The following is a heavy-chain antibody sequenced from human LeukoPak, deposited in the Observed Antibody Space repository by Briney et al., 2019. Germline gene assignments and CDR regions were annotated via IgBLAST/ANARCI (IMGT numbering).Heavy chain of an antibody. V-gene: IGHV3-66*01. Sequence: GGALRLSCAASGFTVSSSYMSWVRQAPGKGLEGVSVIFSGGTTYYAASVRGRFTISRDTSKNTLYLQMNSLSAEDTAVYYCATSRGYSGCDVLDNWGQGTLVTVSS. D-gene: IGHD5-12*01. CDR1: GFTVSSSY. CDR3: ATSRGYSGCDVLDN. CDR2: IFSGGTT. J-gene: IGHJ4*02.